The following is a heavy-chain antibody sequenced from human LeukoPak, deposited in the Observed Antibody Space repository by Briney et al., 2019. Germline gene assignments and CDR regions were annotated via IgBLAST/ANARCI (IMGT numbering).Heavy chain of an antibody. Sequence: SETLSLTCTVSGGSISSYYWSWIRQPPGKGLEWIGYIYTSGSTNYNPSLKSRVTISVDTSKNQFSLKLSSVTAADTAVYYCASHSRGDFWSGYSYYYYYMDVWGKGTTVTVPS. D-gene: IGHD3-3*01. CDR2: IYTSGST. CDR3: ASHSRGDFWSGYSYYYYYMDV. J-gene: IGHJ6*03. CDR1: GGSISSYY. V-gene: IGHV4-4*09.